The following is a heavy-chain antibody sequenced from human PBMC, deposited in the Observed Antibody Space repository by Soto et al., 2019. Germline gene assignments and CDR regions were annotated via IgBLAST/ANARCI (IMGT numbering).Heavy chain of an antibody. CDR3: ALFGFWTCYPSRYHFYNMAL. V-gene: IGHV3-64D*08. CDR1: GFTFSSYT. CDR2: ITTNGDTT. D-gene: IGHD3-3*01. J-gene: IGHJ6*02. Sequence: GGSLRLSCSASGFTFSSYTMHWVRQAPGKGPEYVSAITTNGDTTFYADSVKGRVTISRDNSRKTLYLQMSSLRPEDTAVYYCALFGFWTCYPSRYHFYNMALWGQGTTVTVSS.